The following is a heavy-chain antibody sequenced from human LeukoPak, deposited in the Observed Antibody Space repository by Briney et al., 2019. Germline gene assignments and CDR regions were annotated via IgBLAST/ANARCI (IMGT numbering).Heavy chain of an antibody. Sequence: GGSLRLSCAASGFAFSTYSMDWVRQAPGKGLEWVSSITGSRSYISYADSVKGRFTISRDNANNSLFLQMDSLRAEDTAVYYCARARGAASVSIWGLSAFDVWGHGAVVTVSS. V-gene: IGHV3-21*01. CDR2: ITGSRSYI. J-gene: IGHJ3*01. CDR3: ARARGAASVSIWGLSAFDV. D-gene: IGHD5/OR15-5a*01. CDR1: GFAFSTYS.